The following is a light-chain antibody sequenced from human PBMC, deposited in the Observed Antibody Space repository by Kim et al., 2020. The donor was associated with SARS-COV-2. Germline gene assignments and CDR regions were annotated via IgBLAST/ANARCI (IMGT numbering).Light chain of an antibody. CDR2: DDA. V-gene: IGLV3-21*02. J-gene: IGLJ2*01. CDR3: QMWDSGTDHVV. CDR1: NFRRNS. Sequence: APGETARSTCGVNNFRRNSVHCYQQKPGQAPILVVYDDAKRPSGIHERFSGSNSGNTATLTISRVEAGDEADYYCQMWDSGTDHVVFGGGTQLTVL.